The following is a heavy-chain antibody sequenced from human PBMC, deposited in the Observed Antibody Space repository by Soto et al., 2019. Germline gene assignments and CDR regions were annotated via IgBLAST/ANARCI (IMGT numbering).Heavy chain of an antibody. D-gene: IGHD4-17*01. J-gene: IGHJ4*02. CDR2: IGGSSSDI. Sequence: EVQLVESGGGLVQPGGSLRLSCAASGFTFSYYGMNWVRQAPGKGLEWVSYIGGSSSDIYYTDTVKGRFTISRDNAKHSLYLQINNLKYEATAVYHCASAALYGYDYWGQATLFTVSS. CDR1: GFTFSYYG. CDR3: ASAALYGYDY. V-gene: IGHV3-48*02.